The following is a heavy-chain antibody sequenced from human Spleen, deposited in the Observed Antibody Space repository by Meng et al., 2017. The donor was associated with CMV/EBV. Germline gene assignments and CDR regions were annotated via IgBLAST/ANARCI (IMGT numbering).Heavy chain of an antibody. CDR1: GGSFSGYY. D-gene: IGHD5-12*01. CDR3: ASRDIVATYFDY. V-gene: IGHV4-34*01. J-gene: IGHJ4*02. CDR2: INHSGST. Sequence: QGLLQQLVAGLFKPSETLFRACAVYGGSFSGYYWSWIRQPSGKGLEWSGVINHSGSTNYNPSLKSRVTISVDTSKTQCSLKLSSVTAADTAVYYCASRDIVATYFDYWGQGTLVTVSS.